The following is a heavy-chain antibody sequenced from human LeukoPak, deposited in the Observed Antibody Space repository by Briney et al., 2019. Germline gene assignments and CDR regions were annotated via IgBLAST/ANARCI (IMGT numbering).Heavy chain of an antibody. CDR3: ASRGDVVGAPQVDY. J-gene: IGHJ4*02. CDR2: INPNSGGT. V-gene: IGHV1-2*02. CDR1: GYTFTGYY. D-gene: IGHD1-26*01. Sequence: RASVKVSCKASGYTFTGYYMHWVRQAPGQGLEWMGWINPNSGGTNYAQKFQGRVTMTRDTSISTAYMELSRLRSDDTAVYYCASRGDVVGAPQVDYWGQGTLVTVSS.